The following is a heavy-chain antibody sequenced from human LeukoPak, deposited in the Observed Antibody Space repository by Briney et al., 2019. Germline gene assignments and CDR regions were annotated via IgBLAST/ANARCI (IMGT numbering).Heavy chain of an antibody. CDR3: ARHWGALRGYFDY. V-gene: IGHV4-59*08. J-gene: IGHJ4*02. Sequence: SETLSFTCTVSGGSISSYYWSWIRQPPGKGREWIGYIYYSGSTNYNPSLKSRVTISVDTSKNQFSLKLSSVTAADTAVYYCARHWGALRGYFDYWGQGTLVTVSS. CDR2: IYYSGST. CDR1: GGSISSYY. D-gene: IGHD3-16*01.